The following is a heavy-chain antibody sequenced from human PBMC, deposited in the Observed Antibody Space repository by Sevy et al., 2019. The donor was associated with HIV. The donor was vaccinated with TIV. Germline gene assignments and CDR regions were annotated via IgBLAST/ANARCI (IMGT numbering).Heavy chain of an antibody. CDR2: TRNKADCYNT. Sequence: GGSLRLSCAASGFTFSDHYMEWVRQAPGKGLEWVGRTRNKADCYNTEYAASVKGRFTISRDDSKNSLYLQMNSLKTEDTAVYYCATHAGIAAAGRVFDYWGQGSLVTVSS. J-gene: IGHJ4*02. CDR3: ATHAGIAAAGRVFDY. V-gene: IGHV3-72*01. D-gene: IGHD6-13*01. CDR1: GFTFSDHY.